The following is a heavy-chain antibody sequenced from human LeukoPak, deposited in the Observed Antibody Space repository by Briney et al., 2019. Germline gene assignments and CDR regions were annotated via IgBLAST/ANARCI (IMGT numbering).Heavy chain of an antibody. CDR2: INPNSGGT. CDR1: GYTFTGYY. J-gene: IGHJ4*02. V-gene: IGHV1-2*06. CDR3: ARGSRSHGVLDY. Sequence: ASVKVSCKASGYTFTGYYMHWVRQAPGQGLEWMGRINPNSGGTNYAQKFQGRVTMTRDTSISTAYMELSRLRSDDTAAYYCARGSRSHGVLDYWGQGTLVTVSS. D-gene: IGHD1-1*01.